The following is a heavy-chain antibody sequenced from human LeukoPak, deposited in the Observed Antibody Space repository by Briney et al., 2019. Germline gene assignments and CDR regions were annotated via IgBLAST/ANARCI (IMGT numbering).Heavy chain of an antibody. CDR3: ARGIHDSQRKYYFDY. CDR2: IYYSGST. J-gene: IGHJ4*02. Sequence: SETLSLTCTVSGGSISSSSDYWGWIRQPPGKGLEWIGYIYYSGSTYYNPSLKSRVTISVDTSKNQFSLKLSSVTAADTAVYYCARGIHDSQRKYYFDYWGQGTLVTVSS. CDR1: GGSISSSSDY. D-gene: IGHD2-15*01. V-gene: IGHV4-30-4*08.